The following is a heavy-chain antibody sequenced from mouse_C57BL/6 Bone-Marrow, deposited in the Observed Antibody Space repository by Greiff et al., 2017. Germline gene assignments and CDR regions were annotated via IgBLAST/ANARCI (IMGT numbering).Heavy chain of an antibody. CDR1: GYTFTSYW. Sequence: VQLQQPGAELVMPGASVKLSCKASGYTFTSYWMHWVKQRPGQGLEWIGEIDPSDSYTNYNQKFKGKSTLTVDKSASTSYMQLSSLTSEVSAVYYCARGYYYGPWFAYWGQGTLVTVSA. J-gene: IGHJ3*01. V-gene: IGHV1-69*01. D-gene: IGHD1-1*01. CDR2: IDPSDSYT. CDR3: ARGYYYGPWFAY.